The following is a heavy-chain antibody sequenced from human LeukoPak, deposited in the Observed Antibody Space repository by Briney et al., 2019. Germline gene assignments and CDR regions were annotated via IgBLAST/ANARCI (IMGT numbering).Heavy chain of an antibody. J-gene: IGHJ5*02. Sequence: GGSPRLSCAASGFTFSRYAMSWVRQAPGKGLEWVSTIRGSGGGTYYGVCVKGRFTISRDNSKNTLYLQMNSLRVEDTAVYYCAQEPGIAAAASWFDPWGQGTLVTVSS. CDR1: GFTFSRYA. CDR2: IRGSGGGT. V-gene: IGHV3-23*01. CDR3: AQEPGIAAAASWFDP. D-gene: IGHD6-25*01.